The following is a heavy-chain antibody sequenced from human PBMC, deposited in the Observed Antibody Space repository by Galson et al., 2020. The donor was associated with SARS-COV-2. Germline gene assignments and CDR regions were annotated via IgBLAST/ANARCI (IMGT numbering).Heavy chain of an antibody. CDR1: GFTFSTYT. CDR2: IRGGGRGI. Sequence: ESLKISCVAPGFTFSTYTMSWVRQGPGKGPEWVAAIRGGGRGIFYADSGKGRFTISRDNSKNTLYVQMNSLRAEDTAVYYCAKHRSPGTWYGWGQGTKGAVSS. CDR3: AKHRSPGTWYG. V-gene: IGHV3-23*01. D-gene: IGHD1-7*01. J-gene: IGHJ3*01.